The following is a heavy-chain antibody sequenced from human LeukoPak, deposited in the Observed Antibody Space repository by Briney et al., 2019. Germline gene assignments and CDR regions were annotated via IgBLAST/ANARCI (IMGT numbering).Heavy chain of an antibody. CDR1: GYTFTGYY. CDR3: ARGYNSSSSLFDY. Sequence: ASVKVSCKASGYTFTGYYMHWVRQAPGQGLEWMGWINPNSGGTNYAQKFQGRVTMTRDTSISTAYMELSGLRSEDTAVYYCARGYNSSSSLFDYWGQGTLVTVSS. V-gene: IGHV1-2*02. D-gene: IGHD6-6*01. J-gene: IGHJ4*02. CDR2: INPNSGGT.